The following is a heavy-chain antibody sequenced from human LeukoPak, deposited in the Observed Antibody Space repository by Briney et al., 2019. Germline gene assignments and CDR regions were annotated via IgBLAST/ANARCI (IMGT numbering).Heavy chain of an antibody. Sequence: GASVKVSCKASGYTFSYYAMHWVRQAPGQRFEWMGWIDAGNGDTRYSQKFQGRVTITRDTSASTAYIELRSLRSEDTAMYYCARGSSSVLPLDHWGQETLVTISS. J-gene: IGHJ4*02. CDR3: ARGSSSVLPLDH. D-gene: IGHD6-13*01. CDR2: IDAGNGDT. CDR1: GYTFSYYA. V-gene: IGHV1-3*01.